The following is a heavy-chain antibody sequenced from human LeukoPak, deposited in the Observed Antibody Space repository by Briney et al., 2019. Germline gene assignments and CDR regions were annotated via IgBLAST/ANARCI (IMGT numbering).Heavy chain of an antibody. D-gene: IGHD1/OR15-1a*01. CDR1: GVSISSYY. CDR3: ARMIENWNNLVHYYSYYMDV. J-gene: IGHJ6*03. V-gene: IGHV4-4*07. Sequence: TLSLTCTVSGVSISSYYCSWIRQPAGLGLEGSGRIYTGVSTNYNPSLKNRVTMSVDTSKNQFSLKLSPVTAADTAMYYCARMIENWNNLVHYYSYYMDVWGKGTTVTVSS. CDR2: IYTGVST.